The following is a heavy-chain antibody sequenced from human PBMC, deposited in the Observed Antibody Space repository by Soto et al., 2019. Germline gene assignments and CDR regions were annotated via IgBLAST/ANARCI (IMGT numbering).Heavy chain of an antibody. D-gene: IGHD4-17*01. Sequence: EVPLLESGGGLLQPGGSLRLSCAASGVTFSSYAMSWVRQAPGKGLEWVSAISGRGGSTYYADSVKGRFTISRDNSKNTLYLQMNSLRAEDTAVYYCAKDDYGDYAPRGFDYWGQGTLVTVSS. V-gene: IGHV3-23*01. CDR3: AKDDYGDYAPRGFDY. CDR1: GVTFSSYA. CDR2: ISGRGGST. J-gene: IGHJ4*02.